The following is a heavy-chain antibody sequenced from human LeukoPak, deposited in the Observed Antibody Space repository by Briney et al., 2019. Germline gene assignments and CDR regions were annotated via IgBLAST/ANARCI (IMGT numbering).Heavy chain of an antibody. Sequence: SETLSLTCAVYGGSFSDYYWSWIRQPPGKGLEWIGAINHSGSTNYNPSLKSRVTISVDTSKNQFSLKLRSVTAADTAVYYCARQTRSYYYDSSGYGYYFDYWGQGTLVTVSS. V-gene: IGHV4-34*01. CDR2: INHSGST. CDR3: ARQTRSYYYDSSGYGYYFDY. CDR1: GGSFSDYY. J-gene: IGHJ4*02. D-gene: IGHD3-22*01.